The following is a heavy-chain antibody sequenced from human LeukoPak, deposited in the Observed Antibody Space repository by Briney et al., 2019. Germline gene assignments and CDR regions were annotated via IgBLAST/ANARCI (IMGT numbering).Heavy chain of an antibody. V-gene: IGHV4-39*07. CDR1: GGSISSSSYY. CDR2: INHSGST. D-gene: IGHD3-10*01. Sequence: SETLSLTCTVSGGSISSSSYYWGWIRQPPGKGLEWIGEINHSGSTNCNPSLKSRVTISVDTSKNQFSLKLSSVTAADTAVYYCARGGGYYYMDVWGKGTTVTVSS. CDR3: ARGGGYYYMDV. J-gene: IGHJ6*03.